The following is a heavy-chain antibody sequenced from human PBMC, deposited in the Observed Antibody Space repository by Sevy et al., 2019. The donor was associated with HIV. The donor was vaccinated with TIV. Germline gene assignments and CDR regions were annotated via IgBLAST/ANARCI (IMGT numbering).Heavy chain of an antibody. D-gene: IGHD2-21*01. CDR1: GFAFSTYS. CDR2: IYSSGST. V-gene: IGHV4-59*01. J-gene: IGHJ4*02. Sequence: GSLRLSCAASGFAFSTYSMNWVRQAPGKGLERIGYIYSSGSTNYNPSLKSRVTISVDMSKNQFSLKLSSVTAVDTAVYYCARSHLAFCGGDCFSPYYFDSWGQGTLVTVSS. CDR3: ARSHLAFCGGDCFSPYYFDS.